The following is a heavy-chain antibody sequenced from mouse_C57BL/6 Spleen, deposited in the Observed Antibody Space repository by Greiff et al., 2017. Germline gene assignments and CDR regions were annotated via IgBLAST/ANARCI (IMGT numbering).Heavy chain of an antibody. CDR2: IWSDGST. J-gene: IGHJ3*01. V-gene: IGHV2-6-1*01. Sequence: VQLVESGPGLVAPSPCLTISCTVSGFSLTSYGVHWVRQPPGKGLEWLVVIWSDGSTTYNSALKSRLSISKDNAKCQVCLKMNRLQTDDTAMYYCSGQGSSGYVLAYWGQGTLVTVSA. D-gene: IGHD3-2*02. CDR3: SGQGSSGYVLAY. CDR1: GFSLTSYG.